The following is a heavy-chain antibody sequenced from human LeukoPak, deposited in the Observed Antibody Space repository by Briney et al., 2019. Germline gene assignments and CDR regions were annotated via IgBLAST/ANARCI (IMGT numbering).Heavy chain of an antibody. V-gene: IGHV1-2*04. CDR2: INPNSGGT. D-gene: IGHD5-18*01. J-gene: IGHJ4*02. CDR3: ATGYTAMVDY. Sequence: ASVKVSCKASGYTFTGYYMHWVRQAPGQGLEWMGWINPNSGGTNYAQKFQGWVTLTRDTSISTAYMELGRLRSDDTAVYYCATGYTAMVDYWGQGTLVTVSS. CDR1: GYTFTGYY.